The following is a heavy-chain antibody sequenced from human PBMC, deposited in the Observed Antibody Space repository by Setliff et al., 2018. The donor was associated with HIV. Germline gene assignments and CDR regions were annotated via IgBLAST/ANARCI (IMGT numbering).Heavy chain of an antibody. CDR1: GDSVPSNSGS. Sequence: SQTLSLTCAISGDSVPSNSGSWNWVRQSPSRGLEWLGRTYYRSKWYNEYAVSVKVRIAINPDTSRNQFSLQLNSVTPEDTAVYYCARGSYGSVLLWGQGTLVTVSS. V-gene: IGHV6-1*01. CDR3: ARGSYGSVLL. J-gene: IGHJ4*02. CDR2: TYYRSKWYN. D-gene: IGHD6-19*01.